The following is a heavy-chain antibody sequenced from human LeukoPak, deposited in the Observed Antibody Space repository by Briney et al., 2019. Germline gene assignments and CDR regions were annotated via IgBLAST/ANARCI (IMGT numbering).Heavy chain of an antibody. CDR2: ISYDGRKK. Sequence: PGRSLRLSCAASGFIFSSYGIHWVRQAPGKGLEWVAVISYDGRKKYYADSVKGRFTISRDNSKNTLYLQMNSLRAEDTAVYYCARQPLVDRSVTVVAPQTPFDYWGQGTLATVSS. J-gene: IGHJ4*02. V-gene: IGHV3-30*03. CDR3: ARQPLVDRSVTVVAPQTPFDY. D-gene: IGHD2-2*01. CDR1: GFIFSSYG.